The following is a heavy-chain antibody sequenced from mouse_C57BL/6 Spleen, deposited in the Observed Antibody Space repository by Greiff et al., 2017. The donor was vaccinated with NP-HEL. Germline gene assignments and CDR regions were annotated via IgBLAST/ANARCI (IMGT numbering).Heavy chain of an antibody. D-gene: IGHD1-1*01. CDR2: ISSGGDYI. Sequence: EVKLVESGEGLVKPGGSLKLSCAASGFTFSSYAMSWVRQTPEKRLEWVAYISSGGDYIYYADTVKGRFTISRDNARNTLYLQMSSLKSEDTAMYYCTRDSGSTLGTYAMDYWGQGTSVTVSS. V-gene: IGHV5-9-1*02. J-gene: IGHJ4*01. CDR3: TRDSGSTLGTYAMDY. CDR1: GFTFSSYA.